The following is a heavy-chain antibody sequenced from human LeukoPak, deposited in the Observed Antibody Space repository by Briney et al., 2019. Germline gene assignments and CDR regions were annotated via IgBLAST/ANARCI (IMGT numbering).Heavy chain of an antibody. Sequence: GESLKISCKASGYKFGNYWIAWVRQMPGKGLEWMGTIYPDDSDARYSPSFQGQVTLSVDKSVTTAYLQWSSLKASDTAIYYCARRPTTNFDFWGQGTLVTVSS. CDR2: IYPDDSDA. V-gene: IGHV5-51*01. CDR1: GYKFGNYW. CDR3: ARRPTTNFDF. J-gene: IGHJ4*02. D-gene: IGHD1-26*01.